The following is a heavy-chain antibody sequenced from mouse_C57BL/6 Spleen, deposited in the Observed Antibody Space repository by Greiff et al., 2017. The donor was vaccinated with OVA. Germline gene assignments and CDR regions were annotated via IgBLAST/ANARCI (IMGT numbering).Heavy chain of an antibody. CDR2: ISSGSSTI. D-gene: IGHD4-1*02. V-gene: IGHV5-17*01. CDR1: GFTFSDYG. Sequence: EVKLQESGGGLVKPGGSLKLSCAASGFTFSDYGMHWVRQAPEKGLEWVAYISSGSSTIYYADTVKGRFTISRDNAKNTLFLQMNSLRSEDTAMYYCARLNWDWYFDVWGTGTTVTVSS. J-gene: IGHJ1*03. CDR3: ARLNWDWYFDV.